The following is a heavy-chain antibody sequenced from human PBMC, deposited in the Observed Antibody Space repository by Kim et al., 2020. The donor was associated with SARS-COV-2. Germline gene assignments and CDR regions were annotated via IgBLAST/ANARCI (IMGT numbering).Heavy chain of an antibody. J-gene: IGHJ5*02. Sequence: ASVKVSCKASGYTFTSYAMHWVRQAPGQRLEWMGWINAGNGNTKYSQKFQGRVTITRDTSASTAYMELRSLRSEDTAVYYCASDSGITMIVVVNWFDPWGQGTLVTVSS. CDR1: GYTFTSYA. V-gene: IGHV1-3*01. D-gene: IGHD3-22*01. CDR3: ASDSGITMIVVVNWFDP. CDR2: INAGNGNT.